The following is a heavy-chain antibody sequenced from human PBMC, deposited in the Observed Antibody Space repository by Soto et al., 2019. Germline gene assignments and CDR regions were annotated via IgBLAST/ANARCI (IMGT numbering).Heavy chain of an antibody. D-gene: IGHD1-1*01. J-gene: IGHJ4*02. V-gene: IGHV1-2*02. CDR2: INPNSGGT. CDR3: AREPATAKPEGVDF. Sequence: ASVKVSCKASGYTFSDYYIHWVRQAPGQGLEWMGWINPNSGGTKYAPKFQGGVTMTRDTSITTAYMELSRLRSGDTAVYYCAREPATAKPEGVDFWGQGTSVTVSS. CDR1: GYTFSDYY.